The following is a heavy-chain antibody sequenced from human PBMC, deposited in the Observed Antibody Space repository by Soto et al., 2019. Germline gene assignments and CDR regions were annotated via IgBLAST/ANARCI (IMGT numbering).Heavy chain of an antibody. CDR1: GGTFSSYA. J-gene: IGHJ6*02. CDR2: IIPIFGTA. V-gene: IGHV1-69*13. D-gene: IGHD3-22*01. CDR3: ARGRGIYYDSSGPIYYYGMDV. Sequence: ASVKVSCKASGGTFSSYAISWVRQAPGQGLEWMGGIIPIFGTANYAQKFQGRVTITADESTSTAYMELSSLGSEDTAVYYCARGRGIYYDSSGPIYYYGMDVWGQGTTVTVSS.